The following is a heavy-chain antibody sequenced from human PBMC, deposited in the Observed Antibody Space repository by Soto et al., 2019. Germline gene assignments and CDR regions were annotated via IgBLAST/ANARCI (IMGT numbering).Heavy chain of an antibody. CDR1: GFTFSSYG. D-gene: IGHD2-15*01. J-gene: IGHJ6*02. V-gene: IGHV3-30*03. CDR2: ISYDGSNK. CDR3: AREGVAPNYYYYGMDV. Sequence: GGSLRLSCAASGFTFSSYGMHWVRQAPGKGLKRVAVISYDGSNKYYADSVKGRFTISRDNAKNSLYLQMNSLRAEDTAVYYCAREGVAPNYYYYGMDVWGQGTTVTVSS.